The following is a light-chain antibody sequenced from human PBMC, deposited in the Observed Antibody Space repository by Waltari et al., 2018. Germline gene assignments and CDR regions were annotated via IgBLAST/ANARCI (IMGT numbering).Light chain of an antibody. V-gene: IGKV3-15*01. Sequence: ETVMTQSPATLSVSPGERVTFSCRASQSVGNKLAWYQQKPGQAPRLLIYGASTRATGIPARFSGSGSGTEFTLTIISLQSEDFAVYYCQQSDNWPPLFTFGPGTKVDIK. J-gene: IGKJ3*01. CDR2: GAS. CDR3: QQSDNWPPLFT. CDR1: QSVGNK.